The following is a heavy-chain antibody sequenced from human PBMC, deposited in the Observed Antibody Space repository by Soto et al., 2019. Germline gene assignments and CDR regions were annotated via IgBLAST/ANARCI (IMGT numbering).Heavy chain of an antibody. J-gene: IGHJ3*01. D-gene: IGHD3-10*01. CDR3: ARPHGAL. Sequence: SETLSLTCTFCGGSISSSSYYWGWIRQPPGKGLEWIGSIYYSGSTYYNPSLKSRVTISVDTSKNQFSLKLSSVTAADTAVYYCARPHGALGGQGTMVTVSS. V-gene: IGHV4-39*01. CDR2: IYYSGST. CDR1: GGSISSSSYY.